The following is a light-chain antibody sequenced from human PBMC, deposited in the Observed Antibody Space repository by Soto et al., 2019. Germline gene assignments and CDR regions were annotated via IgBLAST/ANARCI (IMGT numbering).Light chain of an antibody. V-gene: IGKV3-15*01. CDR2: GAT. CDR1: QSISSN. Sequence: EIVMTQSPATLSVFPGERATPSCRASQSISSNLAWYQHKPGQAPRLLILGATTRATAIPARFSGSGSGTEFTLTISSLQSEDFAVYYCQQYQDWPPLTFGGGTKVEIK. CDR3: QQYQDWPPLT. J-gene: IGKJ4*01.